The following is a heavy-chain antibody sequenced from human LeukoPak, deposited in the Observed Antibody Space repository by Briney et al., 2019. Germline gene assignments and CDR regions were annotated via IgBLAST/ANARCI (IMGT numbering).Heavy chain of an antibody. CDR3: AKDPYYGSGSYRSVDY. V-gene: IGHV3-23*01. CDR2: ISGSSDST. CDR1: GFTFSSYA. Sequence: GGSLRLSCAASGFTFSSYAMSWVRQAPGKGLELVSAISGSSDSTYYADSVKGRFTISRDNSKNTLYLQMNSLRAEVTAVYYCAKDPYYGSGSYRSVDYWGQGTLVTVSS. D-gene: IGHD3-10*01. J-gene: IGHJ4*02.